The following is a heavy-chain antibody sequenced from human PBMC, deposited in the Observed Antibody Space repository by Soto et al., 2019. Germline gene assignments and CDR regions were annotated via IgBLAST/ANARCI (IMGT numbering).Heavy chain of an antibody. CDR2: IYYSGST. Sequence: SETLSLTCAVSGGSISSGGYSWSWIRQPPGKGLEWIGYIYYSGSTNYNPSLKSRVTISVDTSKNQFSLKLSSVTAADTAVYYCARLGDYNCSSTSCDGGLWDYWGQGTLVTVSS. CDR1: GGSISSGGYS. V-gene: IGHV4-61*08. J-gene: IGHJ4*02. D-gene: IGHD2-2*01. CDR3: ARLGDYNCSSTSCDGGLWDY.